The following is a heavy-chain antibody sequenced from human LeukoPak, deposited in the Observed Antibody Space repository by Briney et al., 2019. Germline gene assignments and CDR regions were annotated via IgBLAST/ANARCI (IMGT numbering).Heavy chain of an antibody. J-gene: IGHJ1*01. CDR3: ASRYCRSNSTNPLFPH. CDR1: GGSISSYY. V-gene: IGHV4-39*01. D-gene: IGHD2-2*01. Sequence: PSETLSLTCTVSGGSISSYYWRWIRQPPGKGLEWIGTIYHSGSTYSNPSHPSLKSRVTISVDTSKNQFSLKLTSVTAADTAVYYCASRYCRSNSTNPLFPHWGEGTLVTVSS. CDR2: IYHSGST.